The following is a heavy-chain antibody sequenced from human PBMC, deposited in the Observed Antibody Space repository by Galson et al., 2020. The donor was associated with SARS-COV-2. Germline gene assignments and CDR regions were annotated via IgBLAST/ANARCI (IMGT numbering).Heavy chain of an antibody. CDR2: IYYSGST. Sequence: ASETLSLTCTVPGGSISSRSYYWGWIRQPPGKGLEWIGTIYYSGSTYYNPSLKSRVTISLDTSKTHFSLKLTFVTAADTAVYYCARAWRFGELLRGMDVWGQGTTVTVSS. CDR1: GGSISSRSYY. CDR3: ARAWRFGELLRGMDV. J-gene: IGHJ6*02. D-gene: IGHD3-10*01. V-gene: IGHV4-39*07.